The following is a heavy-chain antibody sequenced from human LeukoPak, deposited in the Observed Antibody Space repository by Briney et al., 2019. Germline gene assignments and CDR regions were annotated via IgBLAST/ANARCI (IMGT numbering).Heavy chain of an antibody. J-gene: IGHJ4*02. CDR3: ARGVITTEDYFDY. V-gene: IGHV4-39*01. D-gene: IGHD3-22*01. CDR1: GGSISSSSYY. CDR2: IYYSGST. Sequence: PSETLSLTCTVSGGSISSSSYYWGWIRQPPGKGLEWIGSIYYSGSTYYNPSLKSRVTISVDTSKNQFSLKLSSVTAADTAVYYCARGVITTEDYFDYWGQGTLVIVSS.